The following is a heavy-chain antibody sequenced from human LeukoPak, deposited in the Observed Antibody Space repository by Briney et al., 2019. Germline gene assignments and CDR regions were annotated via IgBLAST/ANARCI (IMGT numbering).Heavy chain of an antibody. CDR3: ATTAPPEYSSTYMHWYFDL. CDR2: IYHSGST. CDR1: GGSISSGGYF. Sequence: PSQTLSLTCTVSGGSISSGGYFWSWIRQPPGKGLEWIGYIYHSGSTYYNPSLKSRVTISVDRSKNQFSLKLSSVTAADTAVYYCATTAPPEYSSTYMHWYFDLWGRGTLVTVSS. J-gene: IGHJ2*01. V-gene: IGHV4-30-2*01. D-gene: IGHD6-6*01.